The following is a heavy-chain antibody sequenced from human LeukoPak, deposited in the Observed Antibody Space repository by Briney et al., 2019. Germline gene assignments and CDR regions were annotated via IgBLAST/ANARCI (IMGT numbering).Heavy chain of an antibody. J-gene: IGHJ4*02. CDR1: GGSISSYY. Sequence: SETLSLTCTVSGGSISSYYWSWIRQPPGKGLEWIGYIYYSGSTNYNPSLKSRVTISVDTSKNQFSLKLSSVTAADTAVYYCARELTSHRGSFDYWGQGTLVTVSS. V-gene: IGHV4-59*01. CDR2: IYYSGST. CDR3: ARELTSHRGSFDY. D-gene: IGHD1-14*01.